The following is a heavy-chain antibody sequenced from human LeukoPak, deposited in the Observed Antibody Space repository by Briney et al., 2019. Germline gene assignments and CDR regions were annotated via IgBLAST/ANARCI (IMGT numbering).Heavy chain of an antibody. D-gene: IGHD2-15*01. CDR2: IYTSGST. CDR3: ARDLGYSDGRMDV. Sequence: NPSQTLSLTCTVSGGSISSGSYYWSWIRQPAGKGLEWIGRIYTSGSTNYNPSLKSRVTISVDTSKNQFSLKLSSVTAADTAVYYCARDLGYSDGRMDVWGKGTTVTVSS. CDR1: GGSISSGSYY. V-gene: IGHV4-61*02. J-gene: IGHJ6*04.